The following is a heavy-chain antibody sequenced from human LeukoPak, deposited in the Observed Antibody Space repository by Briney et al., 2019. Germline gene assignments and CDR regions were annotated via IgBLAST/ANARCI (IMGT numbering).Heavy chain of an antibody. V-gene: IGHV4-59*08. D-gene: IGHD3-3*02. Sequence: SETLSLTCTVSGGSLSSYYWSWFGQPPGKGREGIGYIYYSGSTNYNPSLKSRVTISVDTSKNQFSLKLSSVTAADSAVYYCARHLLVNWFDPWGQGTLVTVSS. J-gene: IGHJ5*02. CDR3: ARHLLVNWFDP. CDR1: GGSLSSYY. CDR2: IYYSGST.